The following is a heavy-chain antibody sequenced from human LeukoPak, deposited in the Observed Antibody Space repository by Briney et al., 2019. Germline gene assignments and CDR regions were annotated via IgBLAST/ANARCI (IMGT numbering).Heavy chain of an antibody. D-gene: IGHD3-10*01. Sequence: GGSLRLSCAASGFTFDDYAMHWVRQAPGKGLEWVSGISWNSGSIGYADSVKGRFTISRDNAKNSLYLQMNSLRAEDTALYYCARAKYGSGSYYPHWGQGTLVTVSS. J-gene: IGHJ4*02. CDR2: ISWNSGSI. CDR1: GFTFDDYA. V-gene: IGHV3-9*01. CDR3: ARAKYGSGSYYPH.